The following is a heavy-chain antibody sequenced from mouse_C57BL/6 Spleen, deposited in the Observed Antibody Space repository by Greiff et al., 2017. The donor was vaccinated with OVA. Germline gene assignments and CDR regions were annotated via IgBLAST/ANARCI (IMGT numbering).Heavy chain of an antibody. Sequence: QVHVKQPGAELVKPGASVKVSCKASGYTFTSYWMHWVKQRPGQGLEWLGRIHPSDSDTNYNQKFKGKATLTVDKSSSTAYMQLSSLTSEDSAVYYCAIGRAQATVYAMDYWGQGTSVTVSS. D-gene: IGHD3-2*02. CDR2: IHPSDSDT. CDR3: AIGRAQATVYAMDY. V-gene: IGHV1-74*01. CDR1: GYTFTSYW. J-gene: IGHJ4*01.